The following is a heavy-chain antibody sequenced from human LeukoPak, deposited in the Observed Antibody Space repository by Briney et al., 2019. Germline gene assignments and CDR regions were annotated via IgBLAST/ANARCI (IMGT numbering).Heavy chain of an antibody. J-gene: IGHJ4*02. CDR3: AKRSNSKCFDF. V-gene: IGHV3-23*01. CDR2: VSDSGRST. D-gene: IGHD5-24*01. Sequence: GASLRLSCAASGFTFSSYPMSWVRQAPGKGLEWVSAVSDSGRSTYYADSVKGRSTISRDNSKNTLYLQMSSLRAEDTAVYYCAKRSNSKCFDFWGQGTLVTVSS. CDR1: GFTFSSYP.